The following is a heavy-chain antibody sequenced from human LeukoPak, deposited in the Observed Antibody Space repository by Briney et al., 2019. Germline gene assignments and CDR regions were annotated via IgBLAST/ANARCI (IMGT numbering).Heavy chain of an antibody. CDR1: GYTFTSYA. Sequence: ASVKVSCKASGYTFTSYAMHWVRQAPGQRLEWVGWINAGNGNTKYSQKFQGRVTITRDTSASTAYMELSSLRSEGTAVYYCARGSPVLRFLEWLFHGDYWGQGTLVTVPS. J-gene: IGHJ4*02. CDR3: ARGSPVLRFLEWLFHGDY. CDR2: INAGNGNT. D-gene: IGHD3-3*01. V-gene: IGHV1-3*01.